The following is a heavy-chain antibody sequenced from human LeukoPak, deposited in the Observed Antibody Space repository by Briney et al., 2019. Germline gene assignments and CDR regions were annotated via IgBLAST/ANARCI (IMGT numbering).Heavy chain of an antibody. CDR3: ARGRYDYVWGSYPNWFDP. J-gene: IGHJ5*02. Sequence: SQTLSLTCTVSGGSISSGSYYWSWIRQTAGKGLEWIGRIYTSGSTNYNPSLKSRVTISVVTSKNQFSLKLSSVTAADTAVYYCARGRYDYVWGSYPNWFDPWRQGTLVTVSS. CDR1: GGSISSGSYY. CDR2: IYTSGST. D-gene: IGHD3-16*02. V-gene: IGHV4-61*02.